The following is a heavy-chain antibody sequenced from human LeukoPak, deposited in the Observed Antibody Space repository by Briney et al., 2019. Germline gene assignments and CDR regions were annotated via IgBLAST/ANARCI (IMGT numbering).Heavy chain of an antibody. CDR3: ARGVRIAVAGYIDY. D-gene: IGHD6-19*01. Sequence: GGSLRLSCAASGFTFSTYAMHWVRQAPGKGLEWVAAISYDGSNKNYADSVKGRFTISRDNSKNTLYLQMNSLRAEDTSVYYCARGVRIAVAGYIDYWGQGTLVTVSS. CDR1: GFTFSTYA. CDR2: ISYDGSNK. J-gene: IGHJ4*02. V-gene: IGHV3-30*04.